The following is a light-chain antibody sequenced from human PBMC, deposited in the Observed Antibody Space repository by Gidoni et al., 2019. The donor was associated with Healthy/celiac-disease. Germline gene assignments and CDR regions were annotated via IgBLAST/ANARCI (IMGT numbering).Light chain of an antibody. V-gene: IGKV1-39*01. Sequence: DIQMTQSPSSLSASVGDRVTITCRASQSISSYLNWYPQKPGKAPKLLIYAASSLQSGVPSKFSGSGSGTDFTLTISSLQPEDFETYYCQQSYSTPLTFGGGTKVEIK. CDR1: QSISSY. J-gene: IGKJ4*01. CDR2: AAS. CDR3: QQSYSTPLT.